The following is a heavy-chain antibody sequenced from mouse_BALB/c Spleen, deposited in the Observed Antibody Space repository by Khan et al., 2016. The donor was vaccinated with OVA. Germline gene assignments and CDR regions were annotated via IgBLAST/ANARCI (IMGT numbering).Heavy chain of an antibody. V-gene: IGHV5-17*02. CDR3: ARGHWAY. CDR2: INSGSTTI. D-gene: IGHD4-1*01. Sequence: EVELVESGGGLVQPGGSRKLSCAASGFTFSSFGMHWVRQAPEQGLEWVAYINSGSTTIYYADPVKGRFTISRDNPKNTLFLQMTSLRSEDTAMYYCARGHWAYWGQGTTLTVSS. CDR1: GFTFSSFG. J-gene: IGHJ2*01.